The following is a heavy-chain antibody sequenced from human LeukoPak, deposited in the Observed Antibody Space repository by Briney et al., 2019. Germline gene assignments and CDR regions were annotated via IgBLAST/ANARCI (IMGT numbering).Heavy chain of an antibody. V-gene: IGHV1-2*02. D-gene: IGHD3-3*01. CDR2: INPSSGGT. J-gene: IGHJ6*02. Sequence: ASVKVSCKASGYTFTGYYMHWVRQAPGQGLEWMGWINPSSGGTNYAQKFQGRVTMTRDTSISTAYMELSRLRSDDTAVYYCARGDFWSGYWDYGMDVWGQGTTVTVSS. CDR3: ARGDFWSGYWDYGMDV. CDR1: GYTFTGYY.